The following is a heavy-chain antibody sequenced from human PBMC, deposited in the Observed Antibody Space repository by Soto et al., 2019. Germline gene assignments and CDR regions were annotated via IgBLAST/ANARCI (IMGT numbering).Heavy chain of an antibody. Sequence: EEQLVESGGDSVQPGGSLRLSCKASGFSLSSYWMHWVRQAPGKGLVWVARMNVDGSSISYADSVKGRFTISRDNARKTLYLQMNSLRDEDTAVYHCSRVGIRATFFDSWGQGTLVTVSS. D-gene: IGHD3-3*02. V-gene: IGHV3-74*01. CDR1: GFSLSSYW. J-gene: IGHJ4*02. CDR3: SRVGIRATFFDS. CDR2: MNVDGSSI.